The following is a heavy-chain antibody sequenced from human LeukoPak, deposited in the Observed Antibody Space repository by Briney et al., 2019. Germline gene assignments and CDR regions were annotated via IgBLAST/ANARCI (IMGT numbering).Heavy chain of an antibody. J-gene: IGHJ4*02. CDR2: ISGSGGST. Sequence: GGSLRLSWAASGFTFSSSAMSWVRQAPGNGLEWVSAISGSGGSTYYADSVKGRFTISRDNSKNTLYLQMNSLRAEDTAVYYCAKDPTVAGDYWGQGTLVTVSS. CDR1: GFTFSSSA. D-gene: IGHD6-19*01. V-gene: IGHV3-23*01. CDR3: AKDPTVAGDY.